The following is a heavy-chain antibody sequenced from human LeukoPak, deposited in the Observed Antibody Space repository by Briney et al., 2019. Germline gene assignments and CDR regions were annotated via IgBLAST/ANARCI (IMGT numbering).Heavy chain of an antibody. V-gene: IGHV4-59*01. Sequence: SETLSLTCAVYGGSFSGYYWSWIRQPPGKGLEWIGYIYYSGSTNYNPSLKSRVTISVDTSKNQFSLKLSSVTAADTAVYYCAREARTDCSGGSCYSGGFDYWGQGTLVTVSS. CDR1: GGSFSGYY. D-gene: IGHD2-15*01. CDR2: IYYSGST. J-gene: IGHJ4*02. CDR3: AREARTDCSGGSCYSGGFDY.